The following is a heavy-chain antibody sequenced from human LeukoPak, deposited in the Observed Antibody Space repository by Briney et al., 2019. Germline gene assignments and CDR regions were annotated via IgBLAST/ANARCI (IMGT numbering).Heavy chain of an antibody. J-gene: IGHJ4*02. CDR3: TQDIPIEEVQLLGPGF. Sequence: GASVKVSCKASGGTFSSYAMSWVRQAPGKGLEWVSAISGSGGSTYYADSVKGRFTISRDNSKNTLYLQMNSLRAEDTALYYCTQDIPIEEVQLLGPGFWGQGTLVTVSS. CDR2: ISGSGGST. V-gene: IGHV3-23*01. D-gene: IGHD1-1*01. CDR1: GGTFSSYA.